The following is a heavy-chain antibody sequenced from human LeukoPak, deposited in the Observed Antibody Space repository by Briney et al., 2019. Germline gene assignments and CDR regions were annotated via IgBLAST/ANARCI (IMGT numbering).Heavy chain of an antibody. CDR2: ISGSGGSK. CDR3: VRETYYSDTSTHFLFDY. D-gene: IGHD3-22*01. J-gene: IGHJ4*02. V-gene: IGHV3-23*01. CDR1: GFTFSSYA. Sequence: GGSLRLSCAAPGFTFSSYAMSWVRQAPGKGLEWVSAISGSGGSKYYADSVKGRFTVSRDNSNNRLSLQMSGLSAEDTAVYYCVRETYYSDTSTHFLFDYWGQGTLVTVSS.